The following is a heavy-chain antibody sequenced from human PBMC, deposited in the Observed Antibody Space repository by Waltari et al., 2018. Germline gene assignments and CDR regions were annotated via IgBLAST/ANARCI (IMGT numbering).Heavy chain of an antibody. D-gene: IGHD4-17*01. CDR1: GMPFDTHW. CDR2: IKQDGSEK. V-gene: IGHV3-7*01. Sequence: EVQLVESGGGSVQPGGSLTLSCAASGMPFDTHWQKWVRQAPGKGLEWVANIKQDGSEKNYVDSVEGRFSISRDNAQNSLYLQMNSLRAEDTAIYYCVTGLTTVTAKDYFDHWGQGALVTVS. CDR3: VTGLTTVTAKDYFDH. J-gene: IGHJ4*02.